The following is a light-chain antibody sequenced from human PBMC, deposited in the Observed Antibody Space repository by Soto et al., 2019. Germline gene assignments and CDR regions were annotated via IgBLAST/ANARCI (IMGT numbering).Light chain of an antibody. V-gene: IGLV4-69*01. Sequence: QPVLTQSPSASASLGASVKLTCTLSSGHSNDAIAWHQQHPEKGPRFLMKVNSDGSHNKRDGIPDRFSGSKSGAERYLTISSLQSEDEADYYCQTWGTGIVVFGGGTKLTVL. CDR2: VNSDGSH. CDR3: QTWGTGIVV. CDR1: SGHSNDA. J-gene: IGLJ2*01.